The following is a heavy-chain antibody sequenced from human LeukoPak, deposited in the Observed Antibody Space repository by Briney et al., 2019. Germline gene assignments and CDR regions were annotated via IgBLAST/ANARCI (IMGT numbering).Heavy chain of an antibody. CDR1: GFAF. V-gene: IGHV3-23*01. CDR2: ISGTGTNR. J-gene: IGHJ4*02. D-gene: IGHD2-15*01. Sequence: GGSLRLSCAASGFAFCVRQAPGEGLEGVSAISGTGTNREYADSMKGRFIISRDNAKDTLFLQMNSLRAEDTATYFCVKGSRPVIAANYFDSWGQGVRVIVSS. CDR3: VKGSRPVIAANYFDS.